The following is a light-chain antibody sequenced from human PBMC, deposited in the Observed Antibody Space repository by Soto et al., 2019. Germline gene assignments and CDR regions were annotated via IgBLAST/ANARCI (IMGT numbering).Light chain of an antibody. CDR3: QQYNNWPQT. CDR2: DAS. V-gene: IGKV3-15*01. CDR1: QSVSSS. Sequence: EIVLTQSPGTLSLSPGERATRSCRASQSVSSSYLAWYQQKPGQAPRLLISDASTRATGIPARFSGSGSGTEFTLTISSLQSEDFAVYYCQQYNNWPQTFGQGTKV. J-gene: IGKJ1*01.